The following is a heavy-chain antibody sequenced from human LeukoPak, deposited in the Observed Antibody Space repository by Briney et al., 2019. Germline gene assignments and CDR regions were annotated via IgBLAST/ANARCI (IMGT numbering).Heavy chain of an antibody. Sequence: SETLSLTCTVSGGSISGYYWSWIRQPPGKGLEWIGHIYHSGSTNYNPSLKSRVTISVDTSKNQFSLKLSSVTAADTAVYYCARGRLRGYYGSGRPFDYWGQGTLVTVSS. CDR2: IYHSGST. CDR3: ARGRLRGYYGSGRPFDY. CDR1: GGSISGYY. V-gene: IGHV4-59*12. D-gene: IGHD3-10*01. J-gene: IGHJ4*02.